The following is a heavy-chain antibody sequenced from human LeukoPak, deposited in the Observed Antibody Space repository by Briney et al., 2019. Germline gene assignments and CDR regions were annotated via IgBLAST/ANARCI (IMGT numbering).Heavy chain of an antibody. CDR2: ISSSGSTI. Sequence: PGGSLRLSCAASGFTFSSYEMNWVRQAPGKGLEWVSYISSSGSTIYYADSVKGRFTISRGNAKNSLYLQMNSLRAEDTAVYYCARAGYCSGGSCFRPSGYFDYWGQGTLVTVSS. J-gene: IGHJ4*02. V-gene: IGHV3-48*03. CDR1: GFTFSSYE. D-gene: IGHD2-15*01. CDR3: ARAGYCSGGSCFRPSGYFDY.